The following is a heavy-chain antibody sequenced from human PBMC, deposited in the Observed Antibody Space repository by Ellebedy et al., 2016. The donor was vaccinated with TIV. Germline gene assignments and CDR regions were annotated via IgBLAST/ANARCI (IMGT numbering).Heavy chain of an antibody. Sequence: MPSETLSLTCTVSGGSISSYYWSWIRQPPGKGLEWIGYIYYSGSTNYNPSLKSRVTRSIDTSKNQFSLRLSSVTAADTAVCYCARVVWQQPVSYAFDIWGQGTMVTVSS. D-gene: IGHD6-13*01. J-gene: IGHJ3*02. CDR2: IYYSGST. CDR1: GGSISSYY. V-gene: IGHV4-59*01. CDR3: ARVVWQQPVSYAFDI.